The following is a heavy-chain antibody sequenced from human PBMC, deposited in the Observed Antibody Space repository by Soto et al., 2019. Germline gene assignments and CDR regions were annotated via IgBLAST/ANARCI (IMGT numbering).Heavy chain of an antibody. CDR3: ARGPSEDYGDYKSDY. CDR1: GFTFSSYA. V-gene: IGHV3-64*01. CDR2: ISSNGGST. D-gene: IGHD4-17*01. Sequence: EVQLVESGGGLVQPGGSLRLSCAASGFTFSSYAMHCVRQAPGKGLEYVSAISSNGGSTYYANSVKGRFTISRDNSKNTLYLQMGSLRAEDMAVYYCARGPSEDYGDYKSDYWGQGTLVTVSS. J-gene: IGHJ4*02.